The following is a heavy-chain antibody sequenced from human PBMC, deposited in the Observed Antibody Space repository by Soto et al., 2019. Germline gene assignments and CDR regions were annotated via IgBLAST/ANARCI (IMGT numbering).Heavy chain of an antibody. CDR1: GFTFTSSA. CDR2: IVVGSGNT. CDR3: AAVGYYYDSSGWVDY. D-gene: IGHD3-22*01. V-gene: IGHV1-58*02. J-gene: IGHJ4*02. Sequence: QMQLVQSGPEVKKPGTSVKVSCKASGFTFTSSAMQWVRQARGQRLEWIGWIVVGSGNTNYAQKFQERVTITRDMSXXTAYMELSSLRSEDTAGYYCAAVGYYYDSSGWVDYWGQGTLVTVSS.